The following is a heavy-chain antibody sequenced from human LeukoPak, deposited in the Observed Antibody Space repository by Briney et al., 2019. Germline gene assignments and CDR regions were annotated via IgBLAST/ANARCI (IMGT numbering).Heavy chain of an antibody. CDR1: GGTFSSYA. Sequence: SVKVSCKASGGTFSSYAISWVRQAPGQGLEWMGRIIPIFGTANYAQKFQGRVTITTDESTSTAYMELSSLRSEDTAVYYCAGTSIAASPFDYWGQGTLVTVSS. J-gene: IGHJ4*02. CDR2: IIPIFGTA. CDR3: AGTSIAASPFDY. D-gene: IGHD6-6*01. V-gene: IGHV1-69*05.